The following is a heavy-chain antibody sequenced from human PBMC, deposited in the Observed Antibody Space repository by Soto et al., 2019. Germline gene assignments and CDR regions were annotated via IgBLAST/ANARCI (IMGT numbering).Heavy chain of an antibody. CDR2: IWYDGSNK. CDR3: AREKWFDYGDPSYAFDI. Sequence: PGGSLRLSCAASGFTFSSYGMHWARQAPGKGLEWVAVIWYDGSNKYYADSVKGRFTISRDNSKNTLYLQMNSLRAEDTAVYYCAREKWFDYGDPSYAFDIWGQGTMVTVSS. CDR1: GFTFSSYG. V-gene: IGHV3-33*01. D-gene: IGHD4-17*01. J-gene: IGHJ3*02.